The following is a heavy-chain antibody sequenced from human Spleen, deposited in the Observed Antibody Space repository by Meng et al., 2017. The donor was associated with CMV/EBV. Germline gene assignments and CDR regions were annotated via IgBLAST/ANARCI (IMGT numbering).Heavy chain of an antibody. Sequence: LSLTCAASGLTFTTYAMSWVRQAPGKGLEWVSVIGSGGTAYHEDSVKGRFTTSRDNSKKTMYLQMNSLGADDTAVYYCAAKLHGDYAFEYWGQGSLVTVSS. D-gene: IGHD4-17*01. J-gene: IGHJ4*02. CDR2: IGSGGTA. CDR3: AAKLHGDYAFEY. V-gene: IGHV3-23*01. CDR1: GLTFTTYA.